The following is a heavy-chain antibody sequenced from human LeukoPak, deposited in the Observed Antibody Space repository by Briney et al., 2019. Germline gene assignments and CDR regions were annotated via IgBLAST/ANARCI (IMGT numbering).Heavy chain of an antibody. Sequence: SLKVSCKASGFTFARSAVQWVRQARGQRPEWIGWIVIANGNTNYAQRFQERLTITRDMSTSTAYMELSSLRSEDTAVYYCAAEDDFLTGYYDFDYWGQGTVVTVSS. V-gene: IGHV1-58*01. CDR2: IVIANGNT. CDR1: GFTFARSA. J-gene: IGHJ4*02. D-gene: IGHD3-9*01. CDR3: AAEDDFLTGYYDFDY.